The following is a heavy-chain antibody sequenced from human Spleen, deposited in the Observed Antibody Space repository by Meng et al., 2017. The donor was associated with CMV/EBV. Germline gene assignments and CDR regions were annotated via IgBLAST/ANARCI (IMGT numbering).Heavy chain of an antibody. CDR1: GFTFSTYN. D-gene: IGHD4-11*01. CDR3: AKDRAVTPRGGMDV. Sequence: GESLKISCAASGFTFSTYNMNWVRQAPGKGLEWVSSMSSSSSHINYADSVKGRFTISRDNSKNTLYLQMNSLRAEDTAVYYCAKDRAVTPRGGMDVWGQGTTVTVSS. J-gene: IGHJ6*02. CDR2: MSSSSSHI. V-gene: IGHV3-21*04.